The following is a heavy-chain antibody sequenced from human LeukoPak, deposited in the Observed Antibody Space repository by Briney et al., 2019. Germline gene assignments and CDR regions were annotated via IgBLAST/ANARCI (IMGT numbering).Heavy chain of an antibody. J-gene: IGHJ4*02. V-gene: IGHV4-38-2*02. CDR3: AKLGNYDLMIDY. D-gene: IGHD3-3*01. CDR2: IYHSGNT. CDR1: GDSISSGYY. Sequence: PSETLSLTCSVSGDSISSGYYWGWIRQPPGKGLEWIGNIYHSGNTYYNPSLKSRVTISVDTSKNQFSLKLSSVTAADTAVYYCAKLGNYDLMIDYWGQGTLVTVSS.